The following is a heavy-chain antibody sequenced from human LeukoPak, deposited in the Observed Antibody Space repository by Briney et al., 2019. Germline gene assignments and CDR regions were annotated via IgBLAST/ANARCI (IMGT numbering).Heavy chain of an antibody. CDR2: IWYDGSNK. J-gene: IGHJ6*02. CDR1: GFTFSSYG. CDR3: ARAPQHPIYYYYYGMDV. D-gene: IGHD3-9*01. Sequence: GGSLRLSCAASGFTFSSYGMHWVRQAPGKGLEWVAVIWYDGSNKYYADSVKGRFTISRDNSKNTLYLQMNSLRAEDTAVYYCARAPQHPIYYYYYGMDVWGQGTTVTVSS. V-gene: IGHV3-33*01.